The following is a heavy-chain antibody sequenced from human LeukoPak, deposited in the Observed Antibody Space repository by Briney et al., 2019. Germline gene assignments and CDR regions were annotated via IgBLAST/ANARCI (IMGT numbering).Heavy chain of an antibody. Sequence: GESLKISCKGSGYSFTSYWIGWVRQMPGKGLEWMGIIYPGDPDTRYSPSFQGQVTISADKSISTAYLQWSSLEASDTAMYYCARHQGVGYCSSTSCYPFDYWGQGTLVTVSS. V-gene: IGHV5-51*01. D-gene: IGHD2-2*01. J-gene: IGHJ4*02. CDR1: GYSFTSYW. CDR3: ARHQGVGYCSSTSCYPFDY. CDR2: IYPGDPDT.